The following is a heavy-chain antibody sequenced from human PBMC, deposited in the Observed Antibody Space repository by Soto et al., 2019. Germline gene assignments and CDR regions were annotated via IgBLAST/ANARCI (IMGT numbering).Heavy chain of an antibody. CDR2: ISWNSGTI. V-gene: IGHV3-9*01. CDR3: AKDMRGGSSSSRYYYGLDV. CDR1: GFTFDDYA. J-gene: IGHJ6*02. D-gene: IGHD6-13*01. Sequence: EVQLVESGGGLVQPGRSLRLSCAASGFTFDDYAMHWVRQAPGKGLEWVSGISWNSGTIVYADSVKGRFTISRDNAKNSLYPQMNSLRGEDTALYYCAKDMRGGSSSSRYYYGLDVWGQGTTVTVSS.